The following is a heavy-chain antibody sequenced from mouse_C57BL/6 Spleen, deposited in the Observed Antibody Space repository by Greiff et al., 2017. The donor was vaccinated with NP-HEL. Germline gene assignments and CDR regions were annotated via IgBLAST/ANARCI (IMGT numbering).Heavy chain of an antibody. CDR3: ARDYGSSYDWYFDV. D-gene: IGHD1-1*01. CDR2: ISDGGSYT. V-gene: IGHV5-4*01. Sequence: DVQLVESGGGLVKPGGSLKLSCAASGFTFSSYAMSWVRQTPEKRLEWVATISDGGSYTYYPDNVKGRFTISRDNAKNNLYLQMSHLKSEDTAMYYCARDYGSSYDWYFDVWGTGTTVTVSS. CDR1: GFTFSSYA. J-gene: IGHJ1*03.